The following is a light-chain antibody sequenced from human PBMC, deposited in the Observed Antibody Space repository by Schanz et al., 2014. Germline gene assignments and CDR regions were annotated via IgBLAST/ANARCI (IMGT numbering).Light chain of an antibody. CDR2: DVS. CDR1: SSDVGGYNY. Sequence: QSVLTQPASVSGSPGQSVTISCTGTSSDVGGYNYVSWYQQHPGKAPKLMIYDVSKRPSGVPDRFSGSKSGNTASLTISGLQAEDEADYYCSAYTSSSTLVFGGGTKLTVL. V-gene: IGLV2-14*01. J-gene: IGLJ2*01. CDR3: SAYTSSSTLV.